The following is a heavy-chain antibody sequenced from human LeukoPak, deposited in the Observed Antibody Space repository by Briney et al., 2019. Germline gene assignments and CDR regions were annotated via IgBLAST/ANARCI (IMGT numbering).Heavy chain of an antibody. CDR1: GFTFSRFW. Sequence: PGGSLRLSCAASGFTFSRFWMTWVRQAPGKGLEWVANINQDGSEKYYVDSVKGRFTISRDNAKNSLDLQMNSLRAEDTAVYYCARGYYFDSSGFFPPYYFDYWGQGTLATVSS. D-gene: IGHD3-22*01. J-gene: IGHJ4*02. V-gene: IGHV3-7*01. CDR2: INQDGSEK. CDR3: ARGYYFDSSGFFPPYYFDY.